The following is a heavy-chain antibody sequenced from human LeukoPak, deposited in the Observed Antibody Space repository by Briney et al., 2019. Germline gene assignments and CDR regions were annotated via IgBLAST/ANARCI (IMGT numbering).Heavy chain of an antibody. CDR2: IRYDGSNK. D-gene: IGHD3-22*01. CDR1: GFTFSSYG. V-gene: IGHV3-30*02. CDR3: AKDPTSSGYYYVRPGLDY. Sequence: PGGSLRLSCAASGFTFSSYGMHWVRQAPGKGLEWVAFIRYDGSNKYYADSVKGRFTISRDNSKNTLYLQMNSLRAEDAAVYYCAKDPTSSGYYYVRPGLDYWGQGTLVTVSS. J-gene: IGHJ4*02.